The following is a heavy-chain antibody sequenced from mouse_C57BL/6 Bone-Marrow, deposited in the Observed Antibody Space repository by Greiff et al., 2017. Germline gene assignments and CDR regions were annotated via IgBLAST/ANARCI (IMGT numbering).Heavy chain of an antibody. CDR2: IYPRSGNT. V-gene: IGHV1-81*01. CDR1: GYTFTSYG. J-gene: IGHJ4*01. Sequence: QVQLQQSGAELARPGASVKLSCKASGYTFTSYGISWVKQRTGQGLEWIGEIYPRSGNTYYNEKVKGKARLTAHKSSRTAYMELRSLTSEDSAVYFCARPLRSYAMDYWGQGTSVTVSS. D-gene: IGHD1-1*01. CDR3: ARPLRSYAMDY.